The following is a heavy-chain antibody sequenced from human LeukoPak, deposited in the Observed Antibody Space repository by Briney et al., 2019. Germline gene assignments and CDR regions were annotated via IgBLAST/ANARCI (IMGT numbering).Heavy chain of an antibody. V-gene: IGHV3-53*01. CDR3: ARDPPGAYCGGDCYP. Sequence: GGSLRHSCAASGFTFSSYAMSWVRQAPGKGLEWVSVIYSGGSTYYADSVKGRFTISRDNSKNTLYLQMNSLRAEDTAVYYCARDPPGAYCGGDCYPWGQGTLVTVSS. CDR2: IYSGGST. D-gene: IGHD2-21*02. CDR1: GFTFSSYA. J-gene: IGHJ5*02.